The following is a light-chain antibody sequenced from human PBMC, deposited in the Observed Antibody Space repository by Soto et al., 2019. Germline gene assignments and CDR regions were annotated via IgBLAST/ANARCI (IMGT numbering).Light chain of an antibody. CDR1: QSVRSN. Sequence: EIVMTQSPAALSVAPGERATLSCRASQSVRSNVAWYQQTPGQAPRLLIYGASIRATGIPARFSGGGSGTEFTLTISSLQSEDFALYHCQQYEAWRTFGQGTKVEIK. CDR2: GAS. J-gene: IGKJ1*01. V-gene: IGKV3-15*01. CDR3: QQYEAWRT.